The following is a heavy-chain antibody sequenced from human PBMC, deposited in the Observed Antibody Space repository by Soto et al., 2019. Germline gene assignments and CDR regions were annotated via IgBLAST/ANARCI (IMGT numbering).Heavy chain of an antibody. CDR3: AREMGYCISPSCPFDY. Sequence: QVQLVESGGGVVQPGRSLRLSCTASGFTLSSHAMHWVRQAPGKGLEWVAITSYDGSNKYHADSVKGRFTISRDNSKNTQSLQMNSLRTDDTAVYYCAREMGYCISPSCPFDYWGQGTLVTVSS. V-gene: IGHV3-30-3*01. J-gene: IGHJ4*02. CDR1: GFTLSSHA. CDR2: TSYDGSNK. D-gene: IGHD2-2*01.